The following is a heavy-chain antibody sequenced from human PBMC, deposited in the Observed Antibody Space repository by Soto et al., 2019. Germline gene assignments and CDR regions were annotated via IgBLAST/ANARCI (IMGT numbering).Heavy chain of an antibody. V-gene: IGHV1-69*13. D-gene: IGHD1-26*01. CDR1: GGTFSSCS. J-gene: IGHJ6*02. CDR3: ARDSGSYSYYYYGMDV. Sequence: SVKVSCKASGGTFSSCSISWVRQAPGQGLEWMGGIIPIFGTANYAQKFQGRVTIIADESTSTAYMELSSLRSEDTAVYYCARDSGSYSYYYYGMDVWGQGTTFTVS. CDR2: IIPIFGTA.